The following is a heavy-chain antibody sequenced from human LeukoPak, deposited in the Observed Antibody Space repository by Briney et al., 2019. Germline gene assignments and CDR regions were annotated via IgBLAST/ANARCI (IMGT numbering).Heavy chain of an antibody. V-gene: IGHV4-59*01. J-gene: IGHJ4*02. CDR1: VGSISSYY. CDR2: IYYSGST. CDR3: ASWGSSAFDY. Sequence: SETLSLTCTVSVGSISSYYWSWIRQPPGKGLEWIGYIYYSGSTNYNPSLKSRVTISVDTSKNQFSLKLSSVTAADTAVYYCASWGSSAFDYWGQGTLVTVSS. D-gene: IGHD3-16*01.